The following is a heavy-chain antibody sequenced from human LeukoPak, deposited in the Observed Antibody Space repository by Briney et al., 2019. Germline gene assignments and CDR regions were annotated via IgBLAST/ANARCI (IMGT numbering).Heavy chain of an antibody. D-gene: IGHD3-10*01. CDR3: AKGSLVLWFGELLHYFDY. V-gene: IGHV3-23*01. CDR1: GFTFSSYA. J-gene: IGHJ4*02. CDR2: ISGSGGST. Sequence: GGSLRLSCAASGFTFSSYAMSWVRQAPGKGLEWVSAISGSGGSTYYADSVRGRFTISRDNSKNTLYLQMNSLRAEDTAVYYCAKGSLVLWFGELLHYFDYWGQGTLVTVSS.